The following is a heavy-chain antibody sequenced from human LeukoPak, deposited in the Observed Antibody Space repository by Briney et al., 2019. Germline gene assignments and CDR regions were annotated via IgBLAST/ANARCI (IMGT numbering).Heavy chain of an antibody. CDR2: IYHSESP. V-gene: IGHV4-30-2*01. D-gene: IGHD1-1*01. CDR1: GVPNSIGGYH. Sequence: PLSLPCSVSGVPNSIGGYHGPSIRRPPGKGQEWIRYIYHSESPYYNPSLKSRVTISVDRSKNQFSLKLSSVTAADTAVYYCARHGTGVTAYGMDVWGQGTTVTVSS. CDR3: ARHGTGVTAYGMDV. J-gene: IGHJ6*02.